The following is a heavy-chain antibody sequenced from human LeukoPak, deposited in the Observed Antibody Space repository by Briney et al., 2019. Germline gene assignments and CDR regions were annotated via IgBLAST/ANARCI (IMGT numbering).Heavy chain of an antibody. CDR2: MNPNSGNT. Sequence: GASVKVSCKASGGTFSSYAINWVRQATGQGLEWMGWMNPNSGNTGYAQKFQGRVTMTRNTSISTAYMELSSLRSEDTAVYYCARGRRTGPPSYWGQGTLVTVSS. CDR1: GGTFSSYA. D-gene: IGHD1-14*01. J-gene: IGHJ4*02. V-gene: IGHV1-8*02. CDR3: ARGRRTGPPSY.